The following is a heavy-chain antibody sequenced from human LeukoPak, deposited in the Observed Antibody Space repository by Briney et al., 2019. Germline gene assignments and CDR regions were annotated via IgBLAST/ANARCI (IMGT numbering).Heavy chain of an antibody. J-gene: IGHJ4*02. V-gene: IGHV3-7*01. CDR3: AKDQVGYSYGNHYFDY. CDR1: GFTFSNYW. D-gene: IGHD5-18*01. Sequence: QTGGSLRLSCAASGFTFSNYWMTWVRQAPGKGLEWVANIGQDGGEKYYVDSVKGRFTISRDNSKNTLYLQMNSLRAEDTAVYYCAKDQVGYSYGNHYFDYWGQGTLVTVSS. CDR2: IGQDGGEK.